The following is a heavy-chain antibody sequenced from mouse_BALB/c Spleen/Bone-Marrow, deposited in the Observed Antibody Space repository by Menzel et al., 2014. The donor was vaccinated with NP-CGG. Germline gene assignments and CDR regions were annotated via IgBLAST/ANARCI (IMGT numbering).Heavy chain of an antibody. J-gene: IGHJ3*01. Sequence: EVQVVESGGGLVKSGGSLKLSRAASGFSFNSYGMSWVRQTPEKRLEWVATISGGGSYTFYPDNVKGRFTISRDNAKNNLYLQLSSLRSEDTALYYCARHAFYDQTEVSFVYWGQGTLVTVSA. D-gene: IGHD2-3*01. CDR3: ARHAFYDQTEVSFVY. V-gene: IGHV5-9-2*01. CDR1: GFSFNSYG. CDR2: ISGGGSYT.